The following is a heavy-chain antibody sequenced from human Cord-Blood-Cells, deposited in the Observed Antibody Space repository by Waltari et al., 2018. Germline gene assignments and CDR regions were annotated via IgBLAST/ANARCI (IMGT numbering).Heavy chain of an antibody. J-gene: IGHJ4*02. CDR3: ARGCKDSNWSYY. CDR1: GFTFSSYA. Sequence: QVQLVESGGGVVQPGRSLRLSCAASGFTFSSYAMHWVRQAPGKGLEWVAVISYDGSNKYYADSVKGRFTISRDNSKNTLYLQMNSLRAEDTAVYYCARGCKDSNWSYYWGQGTLVTVSS. CDR2: ISYDGSNK. D-gene: IGHD1-20*01. V-gene: IGHV3-30-3*01.